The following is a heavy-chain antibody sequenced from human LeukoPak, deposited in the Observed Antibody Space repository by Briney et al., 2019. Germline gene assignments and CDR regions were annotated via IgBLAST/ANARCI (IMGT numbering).Heavy chain of an antibody. CDR1: GFTFSSYG. CDR2: IWYDGSNK. J-gene: IGHJ4*02. V-gene: IGHV3-33*01. Sequence: SGGSLRLSCAASGFTFSSYGMHWVRQAPGEGLEWVAVIWYDGSNKYYADSVKGRFTISRDNSKNTLYLQMNSLRAEDTAVYYCARDGAVARFDYWGQGTLVTVSS. CDR3: ARDGAVARFDY. D-gene: IGHD6-19*01.